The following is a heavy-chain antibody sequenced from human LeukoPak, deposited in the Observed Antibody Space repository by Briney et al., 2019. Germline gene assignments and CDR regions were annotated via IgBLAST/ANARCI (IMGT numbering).Heavy chain of an antibody. CDR2: ISGSGGST. CDR1: RFTFSGYA. D-gene: IGHD3-9*01. Sequence: PGGSLRLSCAASRFTFSGYAMYWVRQAPGKGLEWVSAISGSGGSTYYADSVKGRFTISRDNSKNTLYLQMNSLRAEDTAVYYCAKGGYDILTGSHYYYYGMDVWGQGTTVTVSS. V-gene: IGHV3-23*01. J-gene: IGHJ6*02. CDR3: AKGGYDILTGSHYYYYGMDV.